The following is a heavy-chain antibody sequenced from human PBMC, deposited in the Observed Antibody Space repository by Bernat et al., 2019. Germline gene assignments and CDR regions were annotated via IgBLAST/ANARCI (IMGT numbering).Heavy chain of an antibody. Sequence: EVQLVESGGGLVQPGRSLRLSCTASGFTFGDYAMSWFRQAPGKGLEWVGFIRSKAYGGTTEYAGSVKGRFTISRDDSKSITYLQMNSLKTEDTAVYYCEGAAKERDYWGQGTLVTVSS. V-gene: IGHV3-49*03. CDR3: EGAAKERDY. D-gene: IGHD2-15*01. CDR2: IRSKAYGGTT. J-gene: IGHJ4*02. CDR1: GFTFGDYA.